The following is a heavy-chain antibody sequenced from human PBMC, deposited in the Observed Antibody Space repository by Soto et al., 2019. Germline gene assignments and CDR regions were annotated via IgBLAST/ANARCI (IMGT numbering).Heavy chain of an antibody. V-gene: IGHV1-18*01. CDR1: GYTFTSYG. CDR3: ARSSYDSSGYHLADDY. CDR2: ISAYNGNT. J-gene: IGHJ4*02. Sequence: QVQLVQSGAEVKKPGASVKVSCKASGYTFTSYGISWVRQAPGQGLEWMGWISAYNGNTNYAQKLQGRFTMTTDTSTSTGYMELRSLRSDDTAVYYCARSSYDSSGYHLADDYWGQGTLVTVSS. D-gene: IGHD3-22*01.